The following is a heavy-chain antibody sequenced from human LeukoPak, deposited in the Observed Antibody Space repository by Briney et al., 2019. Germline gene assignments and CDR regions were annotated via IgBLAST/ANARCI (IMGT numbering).Heavy chain of an antibody. Sequence: ASVKVSCKAPGYTFTSYGISWVRQAPGQGLEWMGRINPNSGGTNYAQKFQGRVTMTRDTSISTAYMELSRLRSDNTAVYYCARGATNYYYYGMDVWGQGTTVAVSS. CDR2: INPNSGGT. J-gene: IGHJ6*02. CDR1: GYTFTSYG. V-gene: IGHV1-2*06. CDR3: ARGATNYYYYGMDV.